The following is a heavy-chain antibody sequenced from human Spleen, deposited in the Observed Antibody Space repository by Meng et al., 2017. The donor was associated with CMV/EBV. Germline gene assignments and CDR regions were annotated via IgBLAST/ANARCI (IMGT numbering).Heavy chain of an antibody. Sequence: GESLKISCAASGFMFNSDWMHWVRQAPGKGLVWVAHIYGDGSITNYADSVKGRFTISRDNAKNTLYLQMNSLRDEDTALYFCARESGSLDAWGQGTLVTVS. D-gene: IGHD1-26*01. CDR3: ARESGSLDA. V-gene: IGHV3-74*01. CDR2: IYGDGSIT. CDR1: GFMFNSDW. J-gene: IGHJ4*02.